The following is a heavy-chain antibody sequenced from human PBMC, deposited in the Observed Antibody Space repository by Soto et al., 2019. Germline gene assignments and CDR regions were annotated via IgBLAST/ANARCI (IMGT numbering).Heavy chain of an antibody. V-gene: IGHV1-18*01. CDR1: GYTFTSYG. CDR3: ARDSGFLIGYYKLPDYSYSYGMDV. D-gene: IGHD3-9*01. J-gene: IGHJ6*02. Sequence: ASVKVSCKASGYTFTSYGISWVRQAPGQGLEWMGWISAYNGNTNYAQKLQGRVTMTTDTSTSTAYMELRSLRSDDTAVYYCARDSGFLIGYYKLPDYSYSYGMDVGGQGTRVTVPS. CDR2: ISAYNGNT.